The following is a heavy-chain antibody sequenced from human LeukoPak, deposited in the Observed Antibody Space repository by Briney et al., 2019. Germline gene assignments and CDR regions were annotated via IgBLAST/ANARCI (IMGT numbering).Heavy chain of an antibody. CDR2: IPYDGSNK. CDR1: GFTFSSYG. J-gene: IGHJ4*02. D-gene: IGHD5-12*01. Sequence: GGSLRLSCAASGFTFSSYGIHWVRQAPGKGLEWVAIIPYDGSNKYYADSVKGRFTISRDNSKNTLYLQMSSLRAEDTAVYYCATSGYTGYDIFYWGQGTLVTVSS. V-gene: IGHV3-30*03. CDR3: ATSGYTGYDIFY.